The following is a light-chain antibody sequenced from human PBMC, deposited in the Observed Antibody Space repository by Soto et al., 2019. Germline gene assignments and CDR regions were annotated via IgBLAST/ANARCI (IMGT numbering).Light chain of an antibody. CDR2: AAS. Sequence: EIVVTQSPGILSVSLGDRATLSCRASQSVSTNLAWYQQKPGQAPTLLIYAASTRATCIPARFTGSGSGTDFTLTIASLQSEDFAVYYCQEYSKWPLFTFGPGTRVDIK. V-gene: IGKV3-15*01. CDR3: QEYSKWPLFT. J-gene: IGKJ3*01. CDR1: QSVSTN.